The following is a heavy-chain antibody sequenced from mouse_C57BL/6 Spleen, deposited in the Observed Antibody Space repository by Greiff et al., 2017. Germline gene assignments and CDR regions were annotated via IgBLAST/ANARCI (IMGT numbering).Heavy chain of an antibody. Sequence: QVQLQESGAELVRPGTSVKVSCKASGYAFTNYLIEWVKQRPGQGLEWIGVINPGSGGTNYNEKFKGKATLTADKSSSTAYMQLSSLTSEGSAVYFGAGYYDYDYAMDYWGQGTSVTVSS. CDR3: AGYYDYDYAMDY. D-gene: IGHD2-4*01. V-gene: IGHV1-54*01. J-gene: IGHJ4*01. CDR1: GYAFTNYL. CDR2: INPGSGGT.